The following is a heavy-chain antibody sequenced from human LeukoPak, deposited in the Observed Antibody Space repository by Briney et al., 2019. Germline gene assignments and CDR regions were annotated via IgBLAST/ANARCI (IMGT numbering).Heavy chain of an antibody. D-gene: IGHD2-15*01. Sequence: GGSLRLSCAASGFTFSSYAMSWVRQAPGKGLEWVSATSGSGGSTYYADSVKGRFTISRDNSKNTLYLQMNSLRAEDTAVYYCAKDLGYCSGGSCYRWFDPWGQGTLVTVSS. CDR2: TSGSGGST. V-gene: IGHV3-23*01. J-gene: IGHJ5*02. CDR1: GFTFSSYA. CDR3: AKDLGYCSGGSCYRWFDP.